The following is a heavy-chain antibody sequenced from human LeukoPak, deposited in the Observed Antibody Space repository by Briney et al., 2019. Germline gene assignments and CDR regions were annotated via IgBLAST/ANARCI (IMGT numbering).Heavy chain of an antibody. CDR2: IYYGGST. Sequence: PSETLSLICTVSGGSINSRSYFWGWIRQPPGKGLEWIGSIYYGGSTYYNPSLKSRVTISIDTSKNQFSLKLTSVTSADTAVYYCARDGPAYTSRWYDYYYGLDVWGQGTTVTVSS. V-gene: IGHV4-39*07. D-gene: IGHD2-2*01. CDR3: ARDGPAYTSRWYDYYYGLDV. CDR1: GGSINSRSYF. J-gene: IGHJ6*02.